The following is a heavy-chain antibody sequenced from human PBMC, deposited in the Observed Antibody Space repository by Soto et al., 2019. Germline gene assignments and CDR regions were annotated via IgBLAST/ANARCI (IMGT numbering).Heavy chain of an antibody. CDR2: TSHDGSNN. J-gene: IGHJ6*02. D-gene: IGHD1-26*01. V-gene: IGHV3-30-3*01. Sequence: QVQLVESGGGVVQPGRSLRLYCAASGFTLSGYSMHWVRQAPGKGLEWVAVTSHDGSNNYYADSVKGRFTISRDNSKNTLYLQMDGLRPEDTAVYFCVRDTNLVATTDYSSYGLDVWGQGTTVTVSS. CDR3: VRDTNLVATTDYSSYGLDV. CDR1: GFTLSGYS.